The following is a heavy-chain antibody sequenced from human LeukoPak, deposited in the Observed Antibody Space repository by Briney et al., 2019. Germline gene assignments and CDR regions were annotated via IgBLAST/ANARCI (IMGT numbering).Heavy chain of an antibody. CDR2: IYNSGST. D-gene: IGHD6-6*01. J-gene: IGHJ6*03. Sequence: SETLSLTCTVSGGSISSGSYYWSWIRQPAGKGLEWIGRIYNSGSTNYNPTLKSRVTKSVDTTKNKFSLKLRSVTAADAAVYYLARWGYSSSSPRYYYYMDVWGKGTTVTVSS. CDR1: GGSISSGSYY. CDR3: ARWGYSSSSPRYYYYMDV. V-gene: IGHV4-61*02.